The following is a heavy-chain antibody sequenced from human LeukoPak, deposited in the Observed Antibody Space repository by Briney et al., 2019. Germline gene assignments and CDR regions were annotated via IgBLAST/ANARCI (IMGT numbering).Heavy chain of an antibody. CDR1: GYTFTGYY. J-gene: IGHJ6*03. D-gene: IGHD2-2*01. Sequence: GASVKVSCKASGYTFTGYYVHWVRQAPGQGLEWMGWINPNSGDTNYAQKFQGRVTMTRDTSISTAYMELSSLRSEDTAVYYCAMRYCSSTSCYRGWYYYYYYMDVWGKGTTVTVSS. CDR2: INPNSGDT. CDR3: AMRYCSSTSCYRGWYYYYYYMDV. V-gene: IGHV1-2*02.